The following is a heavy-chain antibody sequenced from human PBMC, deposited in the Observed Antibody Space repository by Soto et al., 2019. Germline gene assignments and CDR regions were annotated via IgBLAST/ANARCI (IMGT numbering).Heavy chain of an antibody. D-gene: IGHD3-22*01. Sequence: QVLLVESGGGVVQPGRSLRLSCAASGFIFSSYGMHWVRQAPGKGLEWVAVMSPGGNSQYYADSVKGRFTISRDTSKSTLYLQMTSLRPEDTAVYYCASGAAFYYDTSRYWGQGTLVTVSS. CDR1: GFIFSSYG. V-gene: IGHV3-30*03. CDR2: MSPGGNSQ. J-gene: IGHJ4*02. CDR3: ASGAAFYYDTSRY.